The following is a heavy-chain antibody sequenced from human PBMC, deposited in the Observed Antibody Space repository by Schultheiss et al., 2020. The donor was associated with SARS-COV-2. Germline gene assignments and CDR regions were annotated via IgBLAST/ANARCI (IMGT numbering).Heavy chain of an antibody. V-gene: IGHV3-33*08. D-gene: IGHD3-22*01. J-gene: IGHJ6*02. CDR2: IWYDGSNK. Sequence: GGSLRLSCAASGFTFSSYGMHWVRQAPGKGLEWVAVIWYDGSNKYYADSVKGRFTISRDNSKNTLYLQMNSLRAEDTAVYYCARGDSTRDYYYYGMDVWGQGTTVTVSS. CDR3: ARGDSTRDYYYYGMDV. CDR1: GFTFSSYG.